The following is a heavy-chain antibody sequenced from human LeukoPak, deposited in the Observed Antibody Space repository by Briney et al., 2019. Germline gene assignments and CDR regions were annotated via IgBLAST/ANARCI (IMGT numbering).Heavy chain of an antibody. Sequence: PGGSLRLSCAASGFTFSSYGMHWVRQAPGKGLEWVAYIQYDGGNKRYADSVKGRFTISRDNSKNTLFLQMNTLKAEDTAVYYCAKEAYYGSGSWFDYWGQGTLVTVSS. CDR3: AKEAYYGSGSWFDY. CDR2: IQYDGGNK. V-gene: IGHV3-30*02. J-gene: IGHJ4*02. D-gene: IGHD3-10*01. CDR1: GFTFSSYG.